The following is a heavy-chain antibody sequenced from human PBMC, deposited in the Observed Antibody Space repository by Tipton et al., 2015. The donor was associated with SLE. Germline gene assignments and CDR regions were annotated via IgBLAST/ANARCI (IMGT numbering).Heavy chain of an antibody. CDR2: IYYSGST. CDR3: ARLHGYSYGLNWFDP. CDR1: GGSISSRGYY. D-gene: IGHD5-18*01. V-gene: IGHV4-31*03. J-gene: IGHJ5*02. Sequence: TLSLTCTVSGGSISSRGYYWNWIRQHPGEGLEWIGYIYYSGSTYYTPSLKSRVSISVDTSRNQFSLTLTSVTAADTAIYYCARLHGYSYGLNWFDPWGQGTLISVSS.